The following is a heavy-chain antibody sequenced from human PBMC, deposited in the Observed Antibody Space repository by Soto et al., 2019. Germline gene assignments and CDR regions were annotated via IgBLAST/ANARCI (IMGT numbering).Heavy chain of an antibody. CDR1: GGSISRGGYY. Sequence: SETLSLTCSVSGGSISRGGYYWSWIRQHPGRGLEWIGYIYYSGNTYYNPSLKSRVTISVNTSKNQFSLKLSAVTAADTAVYYCAKNLPRTGSFDYWGQGNLVTVSS. CDR2: IYYSGNT. V-gene: IGHV4-31*03. D-gene: IGHD2-15*01. CDR3: AKNLPRTGSFDY. J-gene: IGHJ4*02.